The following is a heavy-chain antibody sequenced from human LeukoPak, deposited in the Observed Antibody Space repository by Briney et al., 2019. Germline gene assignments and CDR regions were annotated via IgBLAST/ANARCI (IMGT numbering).Heavy chain of an antibody. CDR1: GFTFSHYG. V-gene: IGHV3-33*06. D-gene: IGHD4-11*01. CDR2: IWSDGTNS. J-gene: IGHJ4*02. CDR3: AKDAQRGFDYSNSLDK. Sequence: HPGRSLRLSCATSGFTFSHYGMHWVRPAPGKGLEWVAVIWSDGTNSFYGDPVKGRFTISRDNFQRTVYLQMNSLRAEDTAVYYCAKDAQRGFDYSNSLDKWGQGTLVTVSS.